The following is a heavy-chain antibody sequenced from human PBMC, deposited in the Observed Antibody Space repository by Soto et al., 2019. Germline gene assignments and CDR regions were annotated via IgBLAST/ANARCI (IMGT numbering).Heavy chain of an antibody. J-gene: IGHJ6*02. CDR3: ASPTREWLPPARDYYYGMDV. D-gene: IGHD3-3*01. V-gene: IGHV1-69*06. CDR1: GGTFSSYA. Sequence: QVQLVQSGAEVKKPGSSVKVSCKASGGTFSSYAISWVRQAPGQGLEWMGGIIPIFGTANYAQKFQGRVAITADKSTSTAYTALSSMRSEDTAVYYCASPTREWLPPARDYYYGMDVWGQGTTVTVSS. CDR2: IIPIFGTA.